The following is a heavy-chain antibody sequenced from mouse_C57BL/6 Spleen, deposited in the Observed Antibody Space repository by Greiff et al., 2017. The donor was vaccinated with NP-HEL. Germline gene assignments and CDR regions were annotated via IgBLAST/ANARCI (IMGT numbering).Heavy chain of an antibody. CDR3: ASGGIITTGY. CDR2: IYPGDGDT. J-gene: IGHJ2*01. CDR1: GYAFSSSW. Sequence: VQLQQSGPELVKPGASVKISCKASGYAFSSSWMNWVKQRPGKGLEWIGRIYPGDGDTNYNGKFKGKATLTADKSSSTAYMQLSSLTSEDSAVYFCASGGIITTGYWGQGTTLTVSS. V-gene: IGHV1-82*01. D-gene: IGHD1-1*01.